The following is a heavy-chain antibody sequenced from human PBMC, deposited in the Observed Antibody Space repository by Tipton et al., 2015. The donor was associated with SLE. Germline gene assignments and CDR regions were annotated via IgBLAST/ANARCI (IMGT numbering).Heavy chain of an antibody. CDR3: TTVVGAPGAEYFQH. CDR2: IKSKTDGGTT. V-gene: IGHV3-15*01. CDR1: GFTFSNAW. Sequence: GSLRLSCAASGFTFSNAWMSWVRQAPGKGLEWVGRIKSKTDGGTTDYAAPVKGRFTISRDDSKNTLYLQMNSLKTEDTAVYYCTTVVGAPGAEYFQHWGQGTLVTVSS. D-gene: IGHD1-26*01. J-gene: IGHJ1*01.